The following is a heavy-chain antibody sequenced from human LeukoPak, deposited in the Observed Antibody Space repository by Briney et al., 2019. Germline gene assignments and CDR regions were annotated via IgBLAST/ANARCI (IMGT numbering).Heavy chain of an antibody. CDR3: ARDSGPTYYDFWSGHYSEY. CDR2: INPNSGGT. Sequence: ASVKVSCKASGYTFTGYYMHWVRQAPGQGLEWMGWINPNSGGTNYAQKFQGRVTMTRDTSTSTVYMELSSLRSEDTAVYYCARDSGPTYYDFWSGHYSEYWGQGTLVTVSS. J-gene: IGHJ4*02. D-gene: IGHD3-3*01. V-gene: IGHV1-2*02. CDR1: GYTFTGYY.